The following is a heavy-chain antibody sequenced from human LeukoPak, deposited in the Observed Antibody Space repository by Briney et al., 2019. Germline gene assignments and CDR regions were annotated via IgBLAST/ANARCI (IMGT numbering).Heavy chain of an antibody. CDR1: GYTFINYG. CDR2: ISGYNGNT. Sequence: ASVKVSCKASGYTFINYGIIWVRQAPGQGLEWMGWISGYNGNTKYEEKLQGRVTMTTDTSTSTVYMELRSLRSDDTAVYYCARDGSGSYYNVAWFDPWGQGTLVAVSS. V-gene: IGHV1-18*01. J-gene: IGHJ5*02. CDR3: ARDGSGSYYNVAWFDP. D-gene: IGHD3-10*01.